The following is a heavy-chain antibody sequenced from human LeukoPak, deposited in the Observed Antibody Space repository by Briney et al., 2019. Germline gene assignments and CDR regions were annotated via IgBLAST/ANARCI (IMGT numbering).Heavy chain of an antibody. D-gene: IGHD3-22*01. CDR2: IKQDGSEK. CDR1: GFTFSSYC. J-gene: IGHJ4*02. V-gene: IGHV3-7*01. Sequence: GGSLRLSCAASGFTFSSYCMSWVRQAPGKGLEWVANIKQDGSEKYYVDSLKGRFTISRDNAKNSLYLQMNSLRAADTAVYYCARLTGYMIEDYFDYWGQGTLVTVSS. CDR3: ARLTGYMIEDYFDY.